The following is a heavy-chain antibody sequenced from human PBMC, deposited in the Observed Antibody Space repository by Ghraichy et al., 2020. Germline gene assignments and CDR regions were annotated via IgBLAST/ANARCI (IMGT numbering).Heavy chain of an antibody. D-gene: IGHD3-22*01. Sequence: SETLSLTCTVSGGSISSYYWSWIRQPPGKGLEWIGYIYYSGSTNYNPSLKSRVTISVDTSKNQFSLKLSSVTAADTAVYYCARGGSEYYYDSSGLGPWDAFDIWGQGTMVTVSS. CDR3: ARGGSEYYYDSSGLGPWDAFDI. CDR2: IYYSGST. V-gene: IGHV4-59*01. J-gene: IGHJ3*02. CDR1: GGSISSYY.